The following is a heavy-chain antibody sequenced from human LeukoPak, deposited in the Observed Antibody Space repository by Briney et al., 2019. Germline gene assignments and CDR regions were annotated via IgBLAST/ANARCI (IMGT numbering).Heavy chain of an antibody. D-gene: IGHD3-3*01. J-gene: IGHJ4*02. V-gene: IGHV3-23*01. Sequence: PGGSLRLSCAASGFTFSSYAMSWVRQAPGKGREWVSGISGSGGSTYYADSVKGRFTISRDNSKNTLYLQMNSLRAEDTAVYYCAKEDLRDYDFWSGYTKHYFDYWGQGTLVAVSP. CDR2: ISGSGGST. CDR3: AKEDLRDYDFWSGYTKHYFDY. CDR1: GFTFSSYA.